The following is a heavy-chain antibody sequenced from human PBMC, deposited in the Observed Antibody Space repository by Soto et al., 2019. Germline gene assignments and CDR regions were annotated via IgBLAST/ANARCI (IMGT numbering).Heavy chain of an antibody. CDR3: AREGATQMWRPWDFYL. J-gene: IGHJ2*01. CDR1: GFTFSNYA. CDR2: VSHDGNNQ. D-gene: IGHD2-21*01. Sequence: QVQLVESGGGVVQPGRSLRLSCAVSGFTFSNYAMHWVRQAPGKGLACVAIVSHDGNNQYYADSAKGRFTISRDNSENTLYMQMNRLINEDTAVFYCAREGATQMWRPWDFYLWGRGTLVTVSS. V-gene: IGHV3-30-3*01.